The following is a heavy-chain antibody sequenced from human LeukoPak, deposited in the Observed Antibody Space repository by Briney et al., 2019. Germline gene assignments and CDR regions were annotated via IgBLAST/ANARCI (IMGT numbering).Heavy chain of an antibody. V-gene: IGHV3-49*04. CDR3: SGTSYVRGSYRSLDH. J-gene: IGHJ4*02. CDR2: IRTQAYGGTS. Sequence: GGSLRLSCTASGFTFGDYAMSWVRQAPGKGLEWVGFIRTQAYGGTSEYAASVKGRFTFSRDDSKSIAYLQLTSPKTDDTGLYYCSGTSYVRGSYRSLDHWGQGTLVTVSS. D-gene: IGHD3-16*02. CDR1: GFTFGDYA.